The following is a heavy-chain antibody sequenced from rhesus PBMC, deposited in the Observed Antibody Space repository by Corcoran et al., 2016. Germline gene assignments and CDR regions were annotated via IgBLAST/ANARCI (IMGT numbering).Heavy chain of an antibody. D-gene: IGHD5-12*01. CDR3: ARTRLGGYDY. V-gene: IGHV4-106*01. CDR1: GGSISDDYY. Sequence: QVQLQESGPGLVKPSETLSLTCAVSGGSISDDYYWSWIRQPPVKGLEWIGYIYGSGGGTNYNPSLKKRVTISIDPSKNQCSLKLSSVTAADTAVYYCARTRLGGYDYWGQGVLVTVSS. J-gene: IGHJ4*01. CDR2: IYGSGGGT.